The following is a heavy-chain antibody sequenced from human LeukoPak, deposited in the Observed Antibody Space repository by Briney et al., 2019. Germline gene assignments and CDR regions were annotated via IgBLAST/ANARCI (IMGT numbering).Heavy chain of an antibody. D-gene: IGHD2-2*01. CDR2: ISGSGGST. CDR3: ARDLTDIVVVPAAILSAAHFDY. J-gene: IGHJ4*02. CDR1: GFTFSSYA. Sequence: GGSLRLSCAASGFTFSSYAMSWVRQAPGKGLEWVSAISGSGGSTYYADSVKGRFTISRDNSKNTLYLQMNSLRAEDTAVYYCARDLTDIVVVPAAILSAAHFDYWGQGTLVTVSS. V-gene: IGHV3-23*01.